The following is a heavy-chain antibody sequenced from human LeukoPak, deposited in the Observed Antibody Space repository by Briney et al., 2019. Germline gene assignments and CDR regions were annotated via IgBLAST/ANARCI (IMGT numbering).Heavy chain of an antibody. J-gene: IGHJ6*03. Sequence: SETLSLTCSVSGDSISTSSYYWGWIRQPPGKGLEWIGTIYYSGSTYYNPSLTSRVTISVNTSKNQFSLKLSSVTAADTAVYYCARHKDYYYSYMDVWGKGTTVTISS. CDR3: ARHKDYYYSYMDV. CDR2: IYYSGST. CDR1: GDSISTSSYY. V-gene: IGHV4-39*01.